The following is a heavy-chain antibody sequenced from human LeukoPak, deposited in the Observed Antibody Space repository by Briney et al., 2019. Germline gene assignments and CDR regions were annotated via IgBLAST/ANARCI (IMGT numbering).Heavy chain of an antibody. V-gene: IGHV4-39*01. D-gene: IGHD5-18*01. J-gene: IGHJ6*03. CDR3: ARHRDGYSYGWYYYYMDV. CDR1: GGSISSSSYY. CDR2: IYYSGST. Sequence: PSETLSLTCTVSGGSISSSSYYWGWIRQPPGKGLEWIGSIYYSGSTYYNPSLKSRVTISVDTSKNQFSLKLSSVTAADTAVYHCARHRDGYSYGWYYYYMDVWGKGTAVTVSS.